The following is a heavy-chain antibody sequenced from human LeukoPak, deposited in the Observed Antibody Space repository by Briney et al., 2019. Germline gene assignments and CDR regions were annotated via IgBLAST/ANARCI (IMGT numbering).Heavy chain of an antibody. Sequence: GGSLRLSCAASGFTFSSYGMHWVRQAPAKGLEWVAVIWYDGSNKYYADSVKGRFTISRDNSKNTLYLQMNSLRAEDTAVYYCARDYGDYVAAFDYWGQGTLVTVSS. CDR1: GFTFSSYG. CDR2: IWYDGSNK. J-gene: IGHJ4*02. D-gene: IGHD4-17*01. V-gene: IGHV3-33*01. CDR3: ARDYGDYVAAFDY.